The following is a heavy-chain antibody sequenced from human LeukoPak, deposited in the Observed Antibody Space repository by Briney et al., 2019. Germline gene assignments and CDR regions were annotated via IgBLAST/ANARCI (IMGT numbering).Heavy chain of an antibody. D-gene: IGHD3-9*01. V-gene: IGHV3-23*01. CDR2: ISGSGGST. CDR3: ARLYFDWLLYTRYFDL. CDR1: GFTFSSYG. J-gene: IGHJ2*01. Sequence: GGTLRLSCAASGFTFSSYGMSWVRQAPGKGLEWVSAISGSGGSTYYADSVKGRFTISRDNSKNTLYLQMNSLRAEDTAVYYCARLYFDWLLYTRYFDLWGRGTLVTVSS.